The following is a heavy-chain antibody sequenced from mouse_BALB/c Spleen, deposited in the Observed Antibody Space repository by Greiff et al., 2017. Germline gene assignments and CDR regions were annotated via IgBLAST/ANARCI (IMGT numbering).Heavy chain of an antibody. D-gene: IGHD2-3*01. CDR2: IWAGGST. CDR3: ARDMRLGAMDY. CDR1: GFSLTSYG. Sequence: VQGVESGPGLVAPSQSLSITCTVSGFSLTSYGVHWVRQPPGKGLEWLGVIWAGGSTNYNSALMSRLSISKDNSKSQVFLKMNSLQTDDTAMYYCARDMRLGAMDYWGQGTSVTVSS. J-gene: IGHJ4*01. V-gene: IGHV2-9*02.